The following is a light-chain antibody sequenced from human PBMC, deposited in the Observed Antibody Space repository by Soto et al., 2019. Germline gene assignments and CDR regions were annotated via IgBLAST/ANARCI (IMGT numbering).Light chain of an antibody. J-gene: IGKJ1*01. CDR3: QQTYSLPRT. V-gene: IGKV1-39*01. Sequence: DVQMTQSPSSLSASVGDSVTIACRASQTVSKFVNWYQQKPGKVPDLLIYSASTLYSGVPSRFSGSGSGTEFTLTISNLQPKDFATYYCQQTYSLPRTFAQGTKVDIK. CDR2: SAS. CDR1: QTVSKF.